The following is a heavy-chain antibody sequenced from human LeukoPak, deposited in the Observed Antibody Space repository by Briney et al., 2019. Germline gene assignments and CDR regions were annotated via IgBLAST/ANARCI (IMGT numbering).Heavy chain of an antibody. V-gene: IGHV3-11*04. CDR3: TRDQALSGSGPHFAD. J-gene: IGHJ1*01. D-gene: IGHD6-19*01. CDR2: ISGSGSTI. Sequence: PGGSLRLSCAASGFTFSNAWMSWVRQAPGKGLEWVSYISGSGSTIYYADSVKGRFTISRDNAKNTLYLQMSSLTVEDTAVYYCTRDQALSGSGPHFADWGQGTLVTVSS. CDR1: GFTFSNAW.